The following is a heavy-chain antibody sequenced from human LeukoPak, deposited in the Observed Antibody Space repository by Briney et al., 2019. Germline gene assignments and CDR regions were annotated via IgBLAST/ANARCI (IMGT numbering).Heavy chain of an antibody. J-gene: IGHJ4*02. D-gene: IGHD4-17*01. CDR3: ARDLLYGDYGY. CDR1: GFTVSSNY. Sequence: GGSLRLSCAASGFTVSSNYMSWVRQAPGKGLEWVSVIYSGGSTYYADSVKGRFTISRDNSKNTLYLQMNSLRAEDTAVYYCARDLLYGDYGYWGQGTLVTVSS. V-gene: IGHV3-53*01. CDR2: IYSGGST.